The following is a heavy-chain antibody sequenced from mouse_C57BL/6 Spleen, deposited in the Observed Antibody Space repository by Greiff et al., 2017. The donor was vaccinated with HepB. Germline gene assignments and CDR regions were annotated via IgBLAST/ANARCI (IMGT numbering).Heavy chain of an antibody. J-gene: IGHJ3*01. CDR1: GYSITSGYY. V-gene: IGHV3-6*01. D-gene: IGHD2-3*01. Sequence: EVKLQESGPGLVKPSQSLSLTCSVTGYSITSGYYWNWIRQFPGNKLEWMGYISYDGSNNYNPSLKNRISITRDTSKNQFFLKLNSVTTEDTATYYCARGGYSLAYWGQGTLVTVSA. CDR2: ISYDGSN. CDR3: ARGGYSLAY.